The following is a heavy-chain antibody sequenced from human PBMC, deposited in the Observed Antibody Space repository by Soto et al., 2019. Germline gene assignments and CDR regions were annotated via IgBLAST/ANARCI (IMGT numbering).Heavy chain of an antibody. V-gene: IGHV4-59*12. CDR1: GASISSYY. J-gene: IGHJ4*02. Sequence: PSETLSLTCTVSGASISSYYWSWIRQPPGEGLEWIGYIYYSGSTNYNPSLKSRVTMSVDTSKNQFSLKLSSVTAADTAVYYWARVMEQLALDYWGQGTPVTVSS. D-gene: IGHD6-6*01. CDR3: ARVMEQLALDY. CDR2: IYYSGST.